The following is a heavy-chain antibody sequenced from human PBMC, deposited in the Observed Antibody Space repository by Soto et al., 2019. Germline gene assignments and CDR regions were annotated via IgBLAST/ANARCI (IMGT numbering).Heavy chain of an antibody. D-gene: IGHD3-3*01. CDR1: GGSISSGGYS. V-gene: IGHV4-30-2*01. Sequence: SETLSLTCGVSGGSISSGGYSWTWIRQPPGKGLEWIGYIYHNGITSYNPSLRSRVTMSVDRSKNHFSLKLNSVTAADTAVYYCARGSGSPFDYSGQGTLVTVSS. CDR3: ARGSGSPFDY. CDR2: IYHNGIT. J-gene: IGHJ4*02.